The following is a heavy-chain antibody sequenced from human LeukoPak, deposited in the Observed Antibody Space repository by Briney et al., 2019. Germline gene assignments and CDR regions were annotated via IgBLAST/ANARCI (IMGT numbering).Heavy chain of an antibody. CDR2: IIPIFGTA. J-gene: IGHJ3*02. D-gene: IGHD3-22*01. CDR3: ARGGYYDSSGYWWNDAFDI. CDR1: GGTFSSYA. Sequence: ASVKVSCNASGGTFSSYAISWVRQAPGQGLEWMGRIIPIFGTANYAQKFQGRVTITTDESTSTAYMELSSLRSEDTAVYYCARGGYYDSSGYWWNDAFDIWGQGTMVTASS. V-gene: IGHV1-69*05.